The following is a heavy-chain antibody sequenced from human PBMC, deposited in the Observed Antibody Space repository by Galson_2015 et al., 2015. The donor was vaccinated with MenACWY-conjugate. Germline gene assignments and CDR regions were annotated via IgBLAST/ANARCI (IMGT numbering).Heavy chain of an antibody. V-gene: IGHV3-23*01. Sequence: SLRLSCAASGFTFTTYAMSWVRQAPGKGLEWVSAISNSGSSTYYADSVKGRFAISRDNSKNTLHLQMDSLRAEDTAVYYCAKRQRVSSITWYTFDYWGPGTLVTVSS. CDR2: ISNSGSST. CDR3: AKRQRVSSITWYTFDY. CDR1: GFTFTTYA. J-gene: IGHJ4*02. D-gene: IGHD6-13*01.